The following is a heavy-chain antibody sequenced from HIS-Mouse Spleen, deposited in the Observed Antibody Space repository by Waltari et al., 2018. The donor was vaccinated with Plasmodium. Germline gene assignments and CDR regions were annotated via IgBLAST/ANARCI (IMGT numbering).Heavy chain of an antibody. Sequence: QVQLVESGGGVVQPGRSLRLSCAASGFTFSSYAMHWVRQAPGKGLEWVAVLSYDGSNKYYADSVKGRFTISRDNSKNTLYLQMNSLRAEDTAVYYCARLYYDFWSGYYPYGMDVWGQGTTVTVSS. CDR1: GFTFSSYA. J-gene: IGHJ6*02. CDR3: ARLYYDFWSGYYPYGMDV. V-gene: IGHV3-30*04. CDR2: LSYDGSNK. D-gene: IGHD3-3*01.